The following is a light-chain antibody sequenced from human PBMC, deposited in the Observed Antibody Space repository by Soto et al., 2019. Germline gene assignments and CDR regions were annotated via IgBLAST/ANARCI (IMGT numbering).Light chain of an antibody. CDR2: KAS. V-gene: IGKV1-5*03. J-gene: IGKJ1*01. CDR3: QQYSPYQAT. CDR1: QTISTW. Sequence: DIQMTQSPSTLSASVGDRVTITCRASQTISTWLAWYQQKPGKAPNLLIYKASSLESGVPSRFSGSGSGTEFTLTISSLQPDDFATYYCQQYSPYQATFGQGTKG.